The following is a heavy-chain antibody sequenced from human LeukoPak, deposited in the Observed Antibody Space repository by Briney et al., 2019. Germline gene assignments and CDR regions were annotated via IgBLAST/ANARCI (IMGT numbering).Heavy chain of an antibody. J-gene: IGHJ4*02. CDR1: GFTFSSYS. Sequence: GGSLRLSCAASGFTFSSYSMNWVRQAPGKGLEWVSYISSSSSTIYYTDSVKGRFTISRDNAKNSLYLQMNSLRAEDTAVYYCARGGIAADYWGQGTLVTVSS. CDR2: ISSSSSTI. V-gene: IGHV3-48*01. D-gene: IGHD6-13*01. CDR3: ARGGIAADY.